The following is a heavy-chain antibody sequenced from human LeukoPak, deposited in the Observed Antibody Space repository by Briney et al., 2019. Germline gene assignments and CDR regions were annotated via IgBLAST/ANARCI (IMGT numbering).Heavy chain of an antibody. CDR1: GFTFSSYA. Sequence: GGSLRLSCAASGFTFSSYAMSWVRQAPGKGLEWVSAISGSGGSTYYADSVKGRFTISRDNSKNTLYLQMNSLRAEDTAVCYCAKSSTYGDYEDYWGQGTLVTVSS. J-gene: IGHJ4*02. CDR3: AKSSTYGDYEDY. CDR2: ISGSGGST. D-gene: IGHD4-17*01. V-gene: IGHV3-23*01.